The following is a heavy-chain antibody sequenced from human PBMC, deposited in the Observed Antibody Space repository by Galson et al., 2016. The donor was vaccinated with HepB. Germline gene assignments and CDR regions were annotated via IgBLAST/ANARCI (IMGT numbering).Heavy chain of an antibody. D-gene: IGHD3-3*01. J-gene: IGHJ6*03. CDR1: GFSLTTSEMC. Sequence: PALVKPPQTLTLTCTVSGFSLTTSEMCVSWIRQPPGKAPEWLALIDWDGDKFYGTSLKTRVTISRDTAENQVVLTMTNVDPVNTATYYCARTLTIFASGAESNYYYYYMDRWGKGTTVTISS. CDR3: ARTLTIFASGAESNYYYYYMDR. CDR2: IDWDGDK. V-gene: IGHV2-70*01.